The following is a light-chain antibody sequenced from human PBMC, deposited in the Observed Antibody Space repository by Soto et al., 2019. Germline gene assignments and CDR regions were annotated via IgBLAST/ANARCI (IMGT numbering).Light chain of an antibody. CDR3: AAWDDSLRGV. J-gene: IGLJ2*01. V-gene: IGLV1-47*01. CDR2: RNN. CDR1: SSNIGSNY. Sequence: QSVLTQPPSASGTPGQWVTISCSGSSSNIGSNYVYWYQQLPGTAPKLLIYRNNQRPSGVPDRFSGSKSGTSASLAISGLRSEDEADYYCAAWDDSLRGVFGGGTKLTVL.